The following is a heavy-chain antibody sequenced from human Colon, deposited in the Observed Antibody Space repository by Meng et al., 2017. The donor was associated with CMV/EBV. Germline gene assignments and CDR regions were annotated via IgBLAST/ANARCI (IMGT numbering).Heavy chain of an antibody. CDR1: GFTFSSYW. Sequence: GGSLRLSCAASGFTFSSYWMSWVRQAPGKGLEWVANIKQDGSEKYYVDSVKGRFTISRDNAKNSLYLQMNSLRAEDTAVYYCARVEGDIVLMVYAIGGGYFDYWGQGTLVTVSS. V-gene: IGHV3-7*03. CDR3: ARVEGDIVLMVYAIGGGYFDY. J-gene: IGHJ4*02. CDR2: IKQDGSEK. D-gene: IGHD2-8*01.